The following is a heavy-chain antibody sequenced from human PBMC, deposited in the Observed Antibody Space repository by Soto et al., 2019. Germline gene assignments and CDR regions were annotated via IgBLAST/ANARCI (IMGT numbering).Heavy chain of an antibody. J-gene: IGHJ6*02. CDR3: ARGPAAIFYYYYGMDV. V-gene: IGHV4-34*01. CDR2: INLSGST. D-gene: IGHD2-2*02. CDR1: GGSFSGSY. Sequence: NPSETLSLTCAVSGGSFSGSYWSWIRQPPGKGLEWIGDINLSGSTNYNPYLKSRVTISVDTSKNQFYLKLSSVTAADTAVYYCARGPAAIFYYYYGMDVWGQGTTVTVSS.